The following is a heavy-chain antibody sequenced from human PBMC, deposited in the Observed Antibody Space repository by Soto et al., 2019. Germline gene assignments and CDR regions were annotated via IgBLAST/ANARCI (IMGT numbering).Heavy chain of an antibody. CDR2: INHSGST. Sequence: PSETLSLTCAVYGGSFSGYYWSWIRQPPGKGLEWIGEINHSGSTNYNPSLKSRVTISVDTSKNQFSLKLSSVTAADTAVYYCARVGRSPIYYYYYYMDVWGKGTTVTVSS. CDR3: ARVGRSPIYYYYYYMDV. V-gene: IGHV4-34*01. D-gene: IGHD4-17*01. J-gene: IGHJ6*03. CDR1: GGSFSGYY.